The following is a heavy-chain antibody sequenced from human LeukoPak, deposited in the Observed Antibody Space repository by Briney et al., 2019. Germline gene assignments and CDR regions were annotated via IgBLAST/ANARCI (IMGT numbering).Heavy chain of an antibody. CDR1: GGSISRYY. CDR3: ARGGYDFWSGHPTNNWFDP. J-gene: IGHJ5*02. V-gene: IGHV4-59*12. D-gene: IGHD3-3*01. Sequence: SETLSLTCTVSGGSISRYYWSWIRQSPGKGLEWIGFIYYTGSTNYNPSLKSRVTISVNTSKNQFSLKLSFVTAADTAVYYCARGGYDFWSGHPTNNWFDPWGQGTLVTVSS. CDR2: IYYTGST.